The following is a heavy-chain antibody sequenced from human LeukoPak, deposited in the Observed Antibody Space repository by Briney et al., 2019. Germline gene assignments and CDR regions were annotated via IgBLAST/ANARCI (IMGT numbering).Heavy chain of an antibody. V-gene: IGHV3-66*01. J-gene: IGHJ4*02. CDR2: IYSGGST. CDR1: GFTVSSNY. D-gene: IGHD5-18*01. Sequence: SGGSLRLSCAASGFTVSSNYMSWVRQAPGKGLEWVSVIYSGGSTYYADSVKGRFTISRDNSKNTLYLQMNSLRAEDTAVYYCTGDIQPWFGTTFDYWGQGTLVTVSS. CDR3: TGDIQPWFGTTFDY.